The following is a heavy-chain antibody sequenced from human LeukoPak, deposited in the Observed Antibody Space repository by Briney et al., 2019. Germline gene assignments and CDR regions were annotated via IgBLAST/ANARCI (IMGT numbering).Heavy chain of an antibody. CDR1: GFTFSGYA. CDR2: ITGSGGIT. V-gene: IGHV3-23*01. J-gene: IGHJ4*02. Sequence: SGGSLRLSCAASGFTFSGYAMAWVRQAPGKGLEWVSGITGSGGITYYTDSVKGRFTISRDNSKNTLYLQMNSLRAEDTAVYYCAKGYYYGSGSYYKPTPFDYWGQGTLVTVSS. CDR3: AKGYYYGSGSYYKPTPFDY. D-gene: IGHD3-10*01.